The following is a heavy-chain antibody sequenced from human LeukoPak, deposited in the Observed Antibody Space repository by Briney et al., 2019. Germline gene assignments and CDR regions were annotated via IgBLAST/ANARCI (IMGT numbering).Heavy chain of an antibody. CDR1: GFTFNGYA. D-gene: IGHD4-17*01. CDR2: ISGSGGST. J-gene: IGHJ4*02. Sequence: GGSLRLSCAASGFTFNGYAMSWVRQAPGKGLEWVSAISGSGGSTYYADSVKGRFTISRDNSKNTLYLQMDSLRAEDTAVYYCAKESTTAYVADSWGQRILVTVSS. CDR3: AKESTTAYVADS. V-gene: IGHV3-23*01.